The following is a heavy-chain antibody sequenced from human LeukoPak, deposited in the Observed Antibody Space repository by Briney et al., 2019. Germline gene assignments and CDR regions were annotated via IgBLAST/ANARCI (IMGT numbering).Heavy chain of an antibody. J-gene: IGHJ6*03. CDR1: GFTFSNYA. CDR2: ISSNSYI. Sequence: GGSLRLSCVASGFTFSNYAMTWVRQAPGKGLEWVSGISSNSYIHYADSVKGRFTVSRDNAENSLHPQMNSLRAEDTAVYYCARLPGYYYYYYYMDVWGKGTTVTVSS. CDR3: ARLPGYYYYYYYMDV. V-gene: IGHV3-21*01.